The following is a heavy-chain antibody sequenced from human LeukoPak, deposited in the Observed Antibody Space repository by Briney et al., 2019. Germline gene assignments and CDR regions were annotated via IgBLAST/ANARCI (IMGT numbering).Heavy chain of an antibody. V-gene: IGHV3-23*01. CDR3: AKEYSSGYYYAYAFDI. D-gene: IGHD3-22*01. J-gene: IGHJ3*02. CDR1: GFTFSSYS. Sequence: TGGSLRLSCAASGFTFSSYSMNWVRQAPGKGLEWVLGISGSGGSTYYAVSVKGRFTISRDNSKNTLYLQMNGLRAEDTAVYYCAKEYSSGYYYAYAFDIWGQGTMVTVSS. CDR2: ISGSGGST.